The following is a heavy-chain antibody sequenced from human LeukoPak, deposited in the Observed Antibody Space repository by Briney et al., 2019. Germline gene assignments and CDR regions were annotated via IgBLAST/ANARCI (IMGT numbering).Heavy chain of an antibody. D-gene: IGHD3-22*01. CDR1: GGTFSSYA. CDR2: IIPIFGTA. CDR3: ARSYYYDSSGYAHFDY. Sequence: ASVRVSCKASGGTFSSYAISWVRQAPGQGLEWMGGIIPIFGTANYAQNFQGRVTITTDEATSTPYLQLSSLRSEDTAVYYCARSYYYDSSGYAHFDYWGQGTLVTVSS. V-gene: IGHV1-69*05. J-gene: IGHJ4*02.